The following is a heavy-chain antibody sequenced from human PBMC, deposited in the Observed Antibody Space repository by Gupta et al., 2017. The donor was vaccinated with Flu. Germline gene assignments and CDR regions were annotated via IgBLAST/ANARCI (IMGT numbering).Heavy chain of an antibody. J-gene: IGHJ5*02. D-gene: IGHD1-26*01. CDR2: ISTSGNVK. V-gene: IGHV3-11*01. CDR3: ATDGAPT. Sequence: QMQLVESVGGLVKPGGSLSLSCGAAGFTLSDYYMNWIRQAPGKGLDWISCISTSGNVKYYADSVKGRFTISRDSAKGSVYLEMNSLRAEDTAIYYCATDGAPTWGQGTLVTVS. CDR1: GFTLSDYY.